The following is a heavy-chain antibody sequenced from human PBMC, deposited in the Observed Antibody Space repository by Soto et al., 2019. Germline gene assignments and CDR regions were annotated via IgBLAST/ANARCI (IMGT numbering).Heavy chain of an antibody. CDR2: IIPIFGTA. CDR1: GGTFSSYA. Sequence: QVQLVQSGAEVKKPGSSVKVSCEASGGTFSSYAISWVRQAPGQGLEWMGGIIPIFGTANYAQKFQGRVTITADESTSTGYMELSSLRSEDTAVYYCARDLGGDTVRGMYYYYYGMDVWGQGTTVTVSS. J-gene: IGHJ6*02. CDR3: ARDLGGDTVRGMYYYYYGMDV. D-gene: IGHD2-21*02. V-gene: IGHV1-69*01.